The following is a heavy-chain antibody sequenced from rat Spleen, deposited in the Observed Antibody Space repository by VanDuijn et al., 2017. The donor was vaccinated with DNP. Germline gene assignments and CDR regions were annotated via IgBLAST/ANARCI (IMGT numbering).Heavy chain of an antibody. V-gene: IGHV5-20*01. CDR1: GFTFSDYN. Sequence: EVQLVESGGDLVQSGRSLKVSCAASGFTFSDYNMAWVRQAPKKGLEWVATISYEGGSTYYRDSVKGRFTISRDNAKSSLYLQMNSLRSEDTATYYCTTDPGYFDYWGQGVMVTVSS. CDR3: TTDPGYFDY. CDR2: ISYEGGST. J-gene: IGHJ2*01.